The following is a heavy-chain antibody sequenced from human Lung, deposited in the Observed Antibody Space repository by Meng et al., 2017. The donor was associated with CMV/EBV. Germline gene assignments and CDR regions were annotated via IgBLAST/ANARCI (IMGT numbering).Heavy chain of an antibody. D-gene: IGHD6-6*01. CDR3: ARGEFRSSSSLYY. J-gene: IGHJ4*02. Sequence: SXTGSGFTFGDYPMTWVRQAPGKGLEWIGFIRNKGYGGTTEYAASVKGRFTISRDDSRSIAYLQMNSLKIEDTAVYFCARGEFRSSSSLYYWVQGTXVTVSS. V-gene: IGHV3-49*04. CDR1: GFTFGDYP. CDR2: IRNKGYGGTT.